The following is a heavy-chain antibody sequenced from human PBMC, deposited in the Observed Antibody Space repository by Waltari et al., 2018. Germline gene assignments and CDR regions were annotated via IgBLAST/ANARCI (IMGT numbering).Heavy chain of an antibody. V-gene: IGHV4-34*01. Sequence: QVQLQQWGAGLLKPSETLSLTCAVYGGSFSGYYWSWIRQPPGKGLEWIGEINHSGSTNYNPSLKSRVTISVDTSKNQFSLKLSSVTAADTAVYYCARGAARYYYYYGMDVWGQGTTVTVSS. D-gene: IGHD6-6*01. CDR3: ARGAARYYYYYGMDV. CDR1: GGSFSGYY. J-gene: IGHJ6*02. CDR2: INHSGST.